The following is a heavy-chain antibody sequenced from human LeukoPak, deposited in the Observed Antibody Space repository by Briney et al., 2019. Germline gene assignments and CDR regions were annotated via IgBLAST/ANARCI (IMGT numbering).Heavy chain of an antibody. Sequence: PGGSLRLSCGASGFKFSDYYMSWIRQAPGKGLEWLSYISSSGNVTYYADSVKGRFIVSRDNTKSALFLQMNSLRAEDTAVYYCARRITMIVVGSYYFDYWGQGTLVTVSS. CDR3: ARRITMIVVGSYYFDY. D-gene: IGHD3-22*01. CDR1: GFKFSDYY. J-gene: IGHJ4*02. V-gene: IGHV3-11*04. CDR2: ISSSGNVT.